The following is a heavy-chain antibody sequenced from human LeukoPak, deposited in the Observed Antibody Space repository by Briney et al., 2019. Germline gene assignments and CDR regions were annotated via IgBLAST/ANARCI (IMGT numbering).Heavy chain of an antibody. J-gene: IGHJ4*02. D-gene: IGHD6-13*01. CDR2: INHSGST. Sequence: PSETLSLTCAVYGGSFSGYYWSWIRQPPGKGLEWIGEINHSGSTNYNPSLKSRVTISVDTSKNQFSLKLSSVTAADTAVYYCARAPIAAAGTPFSSSTGYFDYWGQGTLVTVSS. CDR1: GGSFSGYY. CDR3: ARAPIAAAGTPFSSSTGYFDY. V-gene: IGHV4-34*01.